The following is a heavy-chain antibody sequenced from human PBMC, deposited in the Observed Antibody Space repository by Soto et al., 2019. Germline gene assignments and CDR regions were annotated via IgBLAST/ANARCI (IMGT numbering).Heavy chain of an antibody. CDR2: IYYSGST. J-gene: IGHJ4*02. CDR1: GGSISSYY. V-gene: IGHV4-59*12. D-gene: IGHD6-19*01. CDR3: ARVGGWVLDY. Sequence: SETLSLTCTVSGGSISSYYWTWIRQPPGKGLEWIGYIYYSGSTNYNPSLKSRVTISVDKSKNQFSLKLSSVTAADTAVYYCARVGGWVLDYWGQGTLVTVSS.